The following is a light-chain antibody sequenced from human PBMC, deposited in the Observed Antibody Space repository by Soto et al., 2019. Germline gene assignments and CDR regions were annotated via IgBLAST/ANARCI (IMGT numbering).Light chain of an antibody. CDR2: GTS. J-gene: IGKJ1*01. CDR1: QSISTN. V-gene: IGKV3D-15*01. CDR3: HQCKSWPRT. Sequence: EIVLTQSPATLSASPGERATLSCRASQSISTNLAWYQQKPGQAPRLLIYGTSSRATGIPARFSGSGSGTDFTLTISNLQFEDFAVYYCHQCKSWPRTFGQGTKVDIK.